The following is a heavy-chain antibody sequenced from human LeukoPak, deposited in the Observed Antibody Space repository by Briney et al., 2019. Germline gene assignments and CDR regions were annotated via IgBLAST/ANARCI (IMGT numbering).Heavy chain of an antibody. Sequence: GGSLRLSCTASGFTFSINSINWVRQAPGKGLEWVSYISSSSSTIYYADSVKGRFTISRDNAKNSLYLQMNSLRDEDTAVYYCARGGSYFQGFDYWGQGTLVTVSS. D-gene: IGHD1-26*01. CDR2: ISSSSSTI. CDR1: GFTFSINS. J-gene: IGHJ4*02. V-gene: IGHV3-48*02. CDR3: ARGGSYFQGFDY.